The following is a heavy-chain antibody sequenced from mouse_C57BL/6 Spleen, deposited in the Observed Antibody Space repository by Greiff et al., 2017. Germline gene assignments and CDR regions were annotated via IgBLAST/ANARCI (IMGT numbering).Heavy chain of an antibody. J-gene: IGHJ4*01. CDR3: ARGRYDYSYAMDY. D-gene: IGHD2-4*01. CDR1: GYTFTSYW. V-gene: IGHV1-64*01. CDR2: IHPNSGST. Sequence: QVQLQQPGAELVKPGASVKLSCKASGYTFTSYWMHWVKQRPGQGLEWIGMIHPNSGSTNYNEKFKSKATLTVDKSSSTAYMQLSSLTSEDSAVYYCARGRYDYSYAMDYWGQGTSVTVSS.